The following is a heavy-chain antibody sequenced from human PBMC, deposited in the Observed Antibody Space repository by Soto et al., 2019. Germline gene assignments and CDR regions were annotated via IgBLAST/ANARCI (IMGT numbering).Heavy chain of an antibody. CDR2: MSYDGTKQ. D-gene: IGHD2-2*01. CDR3: ARDGGGYCSSTSCLPYGMDV. V-gene: IGHV3-30*03. CDR1: GFTFSTYG. Sequence: PGGSLRLSCAASGFTFSTYGMHWVRQAPGKGLEWVAAMSYDGTKQYYADSVKGRFTISRDNAKNSLYLQMNSLRDEDTAVYYCARDGGGYCSSTSCLPYGMDVWGQGTTVTVSS. J-gene: IGHJ6*02.